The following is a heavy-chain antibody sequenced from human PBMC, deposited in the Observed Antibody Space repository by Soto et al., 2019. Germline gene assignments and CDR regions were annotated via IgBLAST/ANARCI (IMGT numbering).Heavy chain of an antibody. J-gene: IGHJ6*02. CDR1: GGTFSSYA. Sequence: QVQLVQSGAEVKKPGSSVKVSCKASGGTFSSYAISWVRQAPGQGREWMGGIIPIFGTANYAQKFQGRVTITADESTSTAYMELSSVRSEDTAVYYCARGIFGVVTGYYYYYGMDVWGQGTTVTVSS. D-gene: IGHD3-3*01. CDR3: ARGIFGVVTGYYYYYGMDV. V-gene: IGHV1-69*01. CDR2: IIPIFGTA.